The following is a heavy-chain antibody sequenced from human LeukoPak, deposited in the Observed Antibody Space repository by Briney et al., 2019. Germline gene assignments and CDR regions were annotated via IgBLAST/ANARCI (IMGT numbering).Heavy chain of an antibody. CDR2: ISSISSYI. D-gene: IGHD3-10*01. CDR1: GFTLSSYS. J-gene: IGHJ4*02. V-gene: IGHV3-21*01. CDR3: ASTEDMVRGVQDFYY. Sequence: GRSLSLSCAASGFTLSSYSMNWVRHAPRRGREWVSSISSISSYIYYADSVKGRFTISRDNAKNSLYLQMNSLRAEDTAVYYCASTEDMVRGVQDFYYWGRGTLVTVSS.